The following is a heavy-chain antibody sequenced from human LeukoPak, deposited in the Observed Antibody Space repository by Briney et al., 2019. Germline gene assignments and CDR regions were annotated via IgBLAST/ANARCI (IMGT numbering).Heavy chain of an antibody. Sequence: ASVKVSCKASGYTFTSYGISWVRQAPGQGLEWMGWISAYNGNTNYAQKLQGRVTMTTDTSTSTAYMELSRLRSDDTAVYYCLYSSGWEPQHWGQGTLVTVSS. V-gene: IGHV1-18*01. D-gene: IGHD6-19*01. J-gene: IGHJ4*02. CDR3: LYSSGWEPQH. CDR1: GYTFTSYG. CDR2: ISAYNGNT.